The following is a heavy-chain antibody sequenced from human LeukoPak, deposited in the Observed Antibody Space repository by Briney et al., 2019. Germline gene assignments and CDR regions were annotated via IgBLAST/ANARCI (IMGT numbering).Heavy chain of an antibody. V-gene: IGHV5-51*01. Sequence: GGSLKISCKRSGYSFTSYWIGWVRQMPGKGLGWMGIIYPVDSDIRYSPSFQGQVTISADKFISTAYLQWSSLKASDTAMYYCARGYDILTGYYPVDYWGQGTLVTVSS. CDR1: GYSFTSYW. CDR2: IYPVDSDI. CDR3: ARGYDILTGYYPVDY. D-gene: IGHD3-9*01. J-gene: IGHJ4*02.